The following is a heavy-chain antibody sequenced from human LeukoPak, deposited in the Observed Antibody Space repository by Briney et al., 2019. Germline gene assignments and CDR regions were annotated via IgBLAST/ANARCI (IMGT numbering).Heavy chain of an antibody. D-gene: IGHD3-16*01. CDR2: INQDGSAK. CDR1: GFAFSGYW. CDR3: ARDAYLGY. J-gene: IGHJ4*02. V-gene: IGHV3-7*05. Sequence: GGSLRLSCAASGFAFSGYWMAWVRQAPGRGLEWVAHINQDGSAKNYVDPVKGRFTISRDNAKNSVYLQLDTLRAEDTAVYFCARDAYLGYWGQGTLVTVSS.